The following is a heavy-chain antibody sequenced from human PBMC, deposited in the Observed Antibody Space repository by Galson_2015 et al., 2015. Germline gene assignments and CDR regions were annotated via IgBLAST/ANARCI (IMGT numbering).Heavy chain of an antibody. CDR3: ASIVATIAARPGYYYYYMDV. Sequence: SVKVSCKASGYTFTGYYMHWVRQAPGQGLEWMGRINPNSGGTNYAQKFQGRVTMTRDTSISTAYMELSSLRSEDTAVYYCASIVATIAARPGYYYYYMDVWGKGTTVTVSS. D-gene: IGHD6-6*01. V-gene: IGHV1-2*06. J-gene: IGHJ6*03. CDR1: GYTFTGYY. CDR2: INPNSGGT.